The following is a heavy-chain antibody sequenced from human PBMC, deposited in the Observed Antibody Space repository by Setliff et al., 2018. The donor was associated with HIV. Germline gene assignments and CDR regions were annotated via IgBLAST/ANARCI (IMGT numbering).Heavy chain of an antibody. D-gene: IGHD3-10*01. CDR3: AASQIQEGMVRGVFDS. V-gene: IGHV1-69*13. CDR1: GGALSTYA. CDR2: IIPVFGTA. Sequence: SVKVSCKASGGALSTYAINWVRQAPGQGLEWVGGIIPVFGTANYAQKLEGRVTITADESTSTAYMELSGLRSEDTAVYYCAASQIQEGMVRGVFDSWGQGTVVTVSS. J-gene: IGHJ4*02.